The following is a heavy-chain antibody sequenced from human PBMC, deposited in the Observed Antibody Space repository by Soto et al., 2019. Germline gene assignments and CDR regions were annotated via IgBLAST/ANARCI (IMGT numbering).Heavy chain of an antibody. CDR1: GGSISSNSHY. V-gene: IGHV4-39*01. CDR2: IFHSGST. D-gene: IGHD1-7*01. Sequence: SETLSLTCTVSGGSISSNSHYWGWIRQPPGKGPEWIGSIFHSGSTKYSASLKSRVTISVDTSKDQFSLRLSSVTVADTAVYYCARLFTGNYSIDSWGHGTLVTVSS. CDR3: ARLFTGNYSIDS. J-gene: IGHJ5*01.